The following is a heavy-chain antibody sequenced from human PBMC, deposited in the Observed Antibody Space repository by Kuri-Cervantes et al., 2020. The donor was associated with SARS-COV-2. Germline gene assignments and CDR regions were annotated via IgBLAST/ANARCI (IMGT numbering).Heavy chain of an antibody. V-gene: IGHV3-48*01. CDR2: ISSSSSTI. CDR1: GFIFSSHS. D-gene: IGHD2-15*01. Sequence: GVLKISCAASGFIFSSHSMNWVRQAPGKGLEWVSYISSSSSTIYYADSVKGRFTISRDNSKNTLYLQMNSLRAEDTAVYYCARGGIGSWYSPTLDYWGQGTLVTVSS. CDR3: ARGGIGSWYSPTLDY. J-gene: IGHJ4*02.